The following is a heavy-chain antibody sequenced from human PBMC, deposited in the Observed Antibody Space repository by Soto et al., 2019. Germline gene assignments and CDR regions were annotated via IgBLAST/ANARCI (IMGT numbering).Heavy chain of an antibody. J-gene: IGHJ4*02. CDR3: ARYCSGGSCYEGRSSLFDY. Sequence: QVQLQESGPGLVKPSQTLSLTCTVSGGSISSGDYYWSWIRQPPGKGLEWIGYIYYSGSTYYNPSLKSRVTISVDTSKNQFSLKLSSVTAAETAVYYCARYCSGGSCYEGRSSLFDYWGQGTLVTVSA. V-gene: IGHV4-30-4*01. CDR2: IYYSGST. D-gene: IGHD2-15*01. CDR1: GGSISSGDYY.